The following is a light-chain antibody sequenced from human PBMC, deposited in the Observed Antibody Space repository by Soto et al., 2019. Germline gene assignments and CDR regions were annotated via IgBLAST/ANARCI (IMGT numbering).Light chain of an antibody. J-gene: IGLJ2*01. V-gene: IGLV1-51*01. CDR1: SSNIGNNY. Sequence: QSVLTQPPSVSAAPGQKVTISCSGSSSNIGNNYVSWYQQLPGTAPKLLIYDNNKRPSGIPDRFSGSKSGTSATLGITGLQTGEEADYYCGTWDSSLSDVVFGGGTKLTVL. CDR2: DNN. CDR3: GTWDSSLSDVV.